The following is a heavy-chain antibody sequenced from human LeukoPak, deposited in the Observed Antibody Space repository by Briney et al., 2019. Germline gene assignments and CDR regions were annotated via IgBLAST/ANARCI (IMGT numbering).Heavy chain of an antibody. CDR1: GFSFNTYA. V-gene: IGHV3-23*01. CDR2: INDHGGST. J-gene: IGHJ6*02. CDR3: AKVLQYYYRGLDV. Sequence: GGSLRLSCAASGFSFNTYAMSWVRQAPGKGLEWLSSINDHGGSTYNVDSVKGRFTVSRDNSKNTQYLQMNSLRGEDTAVYYCAKVLQYYYRGLDVWGQGTTVTVSS. D-gene: IGHD5-24*01.